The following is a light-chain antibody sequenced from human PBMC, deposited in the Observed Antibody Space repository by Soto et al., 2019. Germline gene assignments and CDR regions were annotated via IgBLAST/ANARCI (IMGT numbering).Light chain of an antibody. J-gene: IGKJ1*01. Sequence: EILMMQSPSTLSVSPGERATLSCGASQSVSRYLAWYQQKPGQAPRLLIYDASNRATVIPARFSGSGSGTDFTLTISSLEPEDFAVYYCQQRSNSPRTFGQGTKVDIK. CDR2: DAS. CDR3: QQRSNSPRT. CDR1: QSVSRY. V-gene: IGKV3-11*01.